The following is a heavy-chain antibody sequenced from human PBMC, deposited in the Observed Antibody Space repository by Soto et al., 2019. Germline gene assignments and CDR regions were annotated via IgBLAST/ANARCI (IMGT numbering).Heavy chain of an antibody. V-gene: IGHV3-48*03. CDR3: ARDDSGKNSGPCAMDL. D-gene: IGHD6-19*01. Sequence: EEQLVESGGGSVQPGWSLRLSCVASGFSFTSFEMNWVRQAPGRGLEWVSYIGNLGQTLYYADSVKGRFTVYRDNAKNSLYLQMNSLRAEDTAVYFCARDDSGKNSGPCAMDLWGQGTTVAFSS. CDR2: IGNLGQTL. CDR1: GFSFTSFE. J-gene: IGHJ6*02.